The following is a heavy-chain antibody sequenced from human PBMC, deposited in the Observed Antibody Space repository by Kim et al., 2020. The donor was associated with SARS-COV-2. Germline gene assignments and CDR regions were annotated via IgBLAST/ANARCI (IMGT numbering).Heavy chain of an antibody. V-gene: IGHV1-69*13. D-gene: IGHD3-16*01. CDR3: ATDYTEGNWFDP. CDR1: GGTFSSYA. Sequence: SVKVSCKASGGTFSSYAISWVRQAPGQGLEWMGGIIPIFGTANYAQKFQGRVTITADESTSTAYMELSSLRSEDTAVYYCATDYTEGNWFDPWGQGTLVTVSS. J-gene: IGHJ5*02. CDR2: IIPIFGTA.